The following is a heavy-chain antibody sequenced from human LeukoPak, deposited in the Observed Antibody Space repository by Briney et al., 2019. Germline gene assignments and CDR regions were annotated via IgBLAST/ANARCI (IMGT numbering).Heavy chain of an antibody. CDR1: GYSFNSQG. D-gene: IGHD6-19*01. V-gene: IGHV1-69*06. CDR2: IIPIFGTA. J-gene: IGHJ4*02. Sequence: ASVKVSCKASGYSFNSQGMNWLRQAPGQGLEWMGGIIPIFGTANYAQKFQGRVTITADKSTSTAYMELSSLRSEDTAVYYCASCAVAGIDYWGQGTLVTVSS. CDR3: ASCAVAGIDY.